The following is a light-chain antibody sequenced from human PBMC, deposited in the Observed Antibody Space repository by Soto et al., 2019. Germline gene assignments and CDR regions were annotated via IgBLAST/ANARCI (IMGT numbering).Light chain of an antibody. Sequence: EIVLTQSPGTLSLSPGDGATLSCRASQSVSSNLAWYQQKPGQAPRLLIYGASSRATGIPVRFSGSGSGTEFTLTISSLQSEDFAVYYCQQYNNWPLTFGQGTRLEI. J-gene: IGKJ5*01. CDR3: QQYNNWPLT. CDR2: GAS. CDR1: QSVSSN. V-gene: IGKV3-15*01.